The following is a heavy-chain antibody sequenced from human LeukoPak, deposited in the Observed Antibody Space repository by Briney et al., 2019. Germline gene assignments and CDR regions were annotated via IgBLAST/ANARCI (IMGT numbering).Heavy chain of an antibody. J-gene: IGHJ6*02. D-gene: IGHD3-10*01. CDR2: ISYAGSNN. CDR1: GFTFSSYT. CDR3: ARAAHTTYVLGRYYYYAMDV. V-gene: IGHV3-30-3*01. Sequence: PGGSLRLSCAASGFTFSSYTMDWVRQAPGKGLEWVARISYAGSNNYYADSVKGRFTISSDNPKNTLYLQMDSLRAEDTAVYYCARAAHTTYVLGRYYYYAMDVWGQGTLVTVSS.